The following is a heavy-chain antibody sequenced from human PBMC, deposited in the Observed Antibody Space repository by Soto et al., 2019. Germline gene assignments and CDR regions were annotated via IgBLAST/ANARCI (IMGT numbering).Heavy chain of an antibody. CDR3: ARDRGVRRSSGSYGLVYFDY. Sequence: PSQTLSLTCAISGDSVSSNTAAWNWIRQSPSRGLEWLGRTFYRSKWYNDYAVSVKSRMTINPDTSKNQFSLQLNSATPEDTAVYYCARDRGVRRSSGSYGLVYFDYWGQGTLVTVSS. CDR1: GDSVSSNTAA. J-gene: IGHJ4*02. V-gene: IGHV6-1*01. D-gene: IGHD6-19*01. CDR2: TFYRSKWYN.